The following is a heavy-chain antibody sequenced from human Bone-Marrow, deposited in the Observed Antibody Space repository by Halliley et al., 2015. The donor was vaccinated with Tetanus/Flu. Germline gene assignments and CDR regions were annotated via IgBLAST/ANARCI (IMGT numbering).Heavy chain of an antibody. D-gene: IGHD3-3*01. V-gene: IGHV4-59*12. J-gene: IGHJ4*02. CDR2: VLYSGAP. Sequence: GYVLYSGAPNYSPSLKGRVTISLDMSKNQFSLNLDSVIAADTAPYYCAGVTNFNYDYWSGFDYWGQGILVAVSS. CDR3: AGVTNFNYDYWSGFDY.